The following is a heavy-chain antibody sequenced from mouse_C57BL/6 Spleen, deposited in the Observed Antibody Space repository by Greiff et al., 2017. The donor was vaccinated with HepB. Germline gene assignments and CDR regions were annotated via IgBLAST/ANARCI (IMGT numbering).Heavy chain of an antibody. CDR2: IDPEDGET. Sequence: EVQLQESGAELVKPGASVKLSCTASGFNIKDYYMHWVKQRTEQGLEWIGRIDPEDGETKYAPKFQGKATITADTSSNTAYLQLSSLTSEDTAVYYCARDGVTTVVATDYFDYWGQGTTLTVSS. J-gene: IGHJ2*01. V-gene: IGHV14-2*01. CDR3: ARDGVTTVVATDYFDY. CDR1: GFNIKDYY. D-gene: IGHD1-1*01.